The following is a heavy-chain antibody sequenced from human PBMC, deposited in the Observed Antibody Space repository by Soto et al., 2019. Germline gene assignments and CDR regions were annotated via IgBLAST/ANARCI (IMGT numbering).Heavy chain of an antibody. CDR2: ISGSGGST. CDR3: AKGGEYSSGWYGNFDY. V-gene: IGHV3-23*01. D-gene: IGHD6-19*01. CDR1: GFTFSSYA. J-gene: IGHJ4*02. Sequence: GGSLRLSCAASGFTFSSYAMSWVRQAPGKGLEWVSAISGSGGSTYYADSVKGRFTISRDNSKNTLYLQMNSLRAEDTAVYYCAKGGEYSSGWYGNFDYWGQGTLVTVSS.